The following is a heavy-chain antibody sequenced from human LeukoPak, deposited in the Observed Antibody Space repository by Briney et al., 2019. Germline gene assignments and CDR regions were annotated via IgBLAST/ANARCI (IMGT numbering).Heavy chain of an antibody. CDR2: VYYSGST. CDR3: ARIIVGGRDAFDI. J-gene: IGHJ3*02. CDR1: GGSISSYY. D-gene: IGHD1-26*01. Sequence: SETLSLTCTVSGGSISSYYWSWIRQPPGKGLEWIGYVYYSGSTNYNPSLKSRVTISVDTSKNQFSLKLSSVTAADTAVYYCARIIVGGRDAFDIWGQGTMVTVSS. V-gene: IGHV4-59*01.